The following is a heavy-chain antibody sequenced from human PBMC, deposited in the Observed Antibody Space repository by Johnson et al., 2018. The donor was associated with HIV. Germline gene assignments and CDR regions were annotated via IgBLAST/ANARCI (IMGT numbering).Heavy chain of an antibody. J-gene: IGHJ3*02. CDR3: ARGGVGATGNAFDI. D-gene: IGHD1-26*01. CDR1: GFTFSSYA. V-gene: IGHV3-30-3*01. Sequence: VQLVESGGGVVQPGRSLRLSCAASGFTFSSYAMHWVRQAPGKGPEWVAVISYDGSNKYYADSVKGRFTISRDNSKNTLYLQMNSLRAEDAAVYYCARGGVGATGNAFDIWGQGTMVTVSS. CDR2: ISYDGSNK.